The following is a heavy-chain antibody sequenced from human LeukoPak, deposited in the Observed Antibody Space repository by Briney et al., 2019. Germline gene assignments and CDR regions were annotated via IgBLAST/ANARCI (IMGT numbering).Heavy chain of an antibody. CDR3: ASPMKYDYVWGIQGGGLDY. CDR2: FDPEDGET. D-gene: IGHD3-16*01. CDR1: GYTLTELS. Sequence: PSVKVSCKVSGYTLTELSMHWVPQAPGKGLEWMGGFDPEDGETIYAQKFQGRDTMTEDTSTDTAYMELSSLRSGDTAVYYCASPMKYDYVWGIQGGGLDYWGQGTLVTVSS. J-gene: IGHJ4*02. V-gene: IGHV1-24*01.